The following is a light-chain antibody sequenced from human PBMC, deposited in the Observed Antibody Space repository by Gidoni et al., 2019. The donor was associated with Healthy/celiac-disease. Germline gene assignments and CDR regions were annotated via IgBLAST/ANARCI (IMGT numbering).Light chain of an antibody. Sequence: SSELTQDPAVSVALGQTVRITCQGDSLRSYYANWYQQKPGQAPVLVIYGKNNRPSGIPDRFSGSSSGNTVSLTITGAQAEDEADYYCNSRDSSGNHLVFGGGTKLTVL. CDR3: NSRDSSGNHLV. CDR2: GKN. V-gene: IGLV3-19*01. J-gene: IGLJ2*01. CDR1: SLRSYY.